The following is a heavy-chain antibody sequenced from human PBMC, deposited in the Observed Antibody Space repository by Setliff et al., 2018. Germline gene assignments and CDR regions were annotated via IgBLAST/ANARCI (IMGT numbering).Heavy chain of an antibody. CDR1: GFTFSSYE. CDR2: ISSSGSTI. J-gene: IGHJ6*02. Sequence: GGSLRLSCAASGFTFSSYEMNWVRQAPGKGLEWVSYISSSGSTIYYADSVKGRFTISRDNAKKSLYLQMNSLRAGDTAVYYCARDYGFCSGGSCSYYGMDVWGQGTTVTVSS. CDR3: ARDYGFCSGGSCSYYGMDV. D-gene: IGHD2-15*01. V-gene: IGHV3-48*03.